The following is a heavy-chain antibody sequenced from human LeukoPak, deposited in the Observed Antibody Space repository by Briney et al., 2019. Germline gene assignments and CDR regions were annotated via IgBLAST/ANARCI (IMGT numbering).Heavy chain of an antibody. D-gene: IGHD2-2*02. CDR2: INPNSGNT. Sequence: ASVKVSCKASGYTFTSYDINWVRQATGQGLEWMGWINPNSGNTGYAQKFQGRVTMTRNTSISTAYMELSSLRSEDTAVYYCAREWRYCSSTSCYRVPGGYYGMDVWGQGTTVTVSS. J-gene: IGHJ6*02. CDR1: GYTFTSYD. V-gene: IGHV1-8*01. CDR3: AREWRYCSSTSCYRVPGGYYGMDV.